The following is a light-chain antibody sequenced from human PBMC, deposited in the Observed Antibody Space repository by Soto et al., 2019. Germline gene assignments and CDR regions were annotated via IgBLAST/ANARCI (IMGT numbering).Light chain of an antibody. Sequence: EIVLTQSPGTLSLSPGERATLSCRASQSVSSGYLAWYQQKPGQAPRLLIYGASSRATGIPDRFSGSGSGTDFTLTSSRLEPEDFAVYYCHQYDSSPLTFGGGTKVEIK. V-gene: IGKV3-20*01. CDR1: QSVSSGY. CDR3: HQYDSSPLT. CDR2: GAS. J-gene: IGKJ4*01.